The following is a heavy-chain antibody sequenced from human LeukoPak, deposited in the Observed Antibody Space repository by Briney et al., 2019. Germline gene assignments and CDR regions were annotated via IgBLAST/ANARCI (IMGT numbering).Heavy chain of an antibody. V-gene: IGHV4-39*01. J-gene: IGHJ4*02. D-gene: IGHD3-9*01. CDR3: ASRNDILTGYVFDF. CDR2: IYYSGST. Sequence: SETLSLTCSVSGGSVSSSIYYWGWIRQPPGKGLEWIGSIYYSGSTSYNPSLKSRVTISVDTSKNQFSLKLTSVTAADTAVYYCASRNDILTGYVFDFWGQGTLVTVSS. CDR1: GGSVSSSIYY.